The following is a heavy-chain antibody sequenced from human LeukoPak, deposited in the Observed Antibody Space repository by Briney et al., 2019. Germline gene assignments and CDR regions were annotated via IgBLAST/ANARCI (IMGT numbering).Heavy chain of an antibody. D-gene: IGHD6-6*01. CDR2: VYYSGGT. J-gene: IGHJ4*02. V-gene: IGHV4-59*08. CDR3: ARRPDGTSHFDY. CDR1: GGSIRSYF. Sequence: SGTLSLTCTVSGGSIRSYFWSWIRQPPGKGLEWIGYVYYSGGTNYNPSLKSRVTISVDTSKEQFSLKLSSVTAADTAVYYCARRPDGTSHFDYWGQGTLVTVSS.